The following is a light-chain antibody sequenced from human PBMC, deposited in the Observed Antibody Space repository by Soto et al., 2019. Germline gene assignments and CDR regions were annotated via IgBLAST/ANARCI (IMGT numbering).Light chain of an antibody. V-gene: IGLV1-40*01. CDR3: LSYTSANTRV. CDR1: PSNIGAGFD. Sequence: QSVLTQPPSVSGAPGQRITISCTGSPSNIGAGFDVHWYQQFPGTAPKLLIYGTTSRPSGVPDRFSGSQSGTSASLAITGLQPEDEADYYCLSYTSANTRVFGGGTKLTVL. J-gene: IGLJ3*02. CDR2: GTT.